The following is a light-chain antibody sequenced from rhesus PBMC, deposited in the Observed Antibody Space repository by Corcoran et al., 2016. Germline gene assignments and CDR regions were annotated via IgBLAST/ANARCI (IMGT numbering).Light chain of an antibody. CDR1: SSNIGNND. V-gene: IGLV1-81*01. CDR3: AAWDDSLSGDV. CDR2: YTN. J-gene: IGLJ6*01. Sequence: QSVLTQPPSASGAPGQSVTISCSGSSSNIGNNDVYWYQQLPGTAPKLLIYYTNQRPSGVPDRFSGSRSDTSASLAISGLRPEDEADYYCAAWDDSLSGDVFGSGTRLTVL.